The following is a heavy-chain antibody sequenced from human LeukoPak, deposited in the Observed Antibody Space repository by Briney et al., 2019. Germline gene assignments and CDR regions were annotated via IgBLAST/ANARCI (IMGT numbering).Heavy chain of an antibody. J-gene: IGHJ6*04. CDR1: VFTLSSYR. CDR2: IKQDGSEK. V-gene: IGHV3-7*03. D-gene: IGHD4-11*01. CDR3: ARRLGDYYYYGMDV. Sequence: GGSLRLSCAASVFTLSSYRICWGRAALREGVERVSNIKQDGSEKYYVDSVKGRFTISRDNAKNSLYLQMNSLRAEDTAVYYCARRLGDYYYYGMDVWGKGTTVTVSS.